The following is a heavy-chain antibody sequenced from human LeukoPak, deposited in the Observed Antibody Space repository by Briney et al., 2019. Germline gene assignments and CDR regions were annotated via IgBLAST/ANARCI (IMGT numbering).Heavy chain of an antibody. CDR2: ISYDGSNK. J-gene: IGHJ6*02. Sequence: GGSLRLSCAASGFTFSSYAMYWVRQAPGKGLEWVAVISYDGSNKYYADSVKGRFTISRDNSKNTLYLQMNSLRAEDTAVYYCATNRVPGADVVGYGMDVWGQGTTVTVSS. CDR3: ATNRVPGADVVGYGMDV. CDR1: GFTFSSYA. D-gene: IGHD2-15*01. V-gene: IGHV3-30*04.